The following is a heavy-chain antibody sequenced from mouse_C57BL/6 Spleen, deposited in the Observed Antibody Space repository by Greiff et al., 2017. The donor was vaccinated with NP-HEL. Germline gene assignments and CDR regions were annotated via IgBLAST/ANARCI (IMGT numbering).Heavy chain of an antibody. CDR3: AREYYAMDY. CDR1: GYTFTSYW. Sequence: VQLQQPGAELVRPGSSVKLSCKASGYTFTSYWMHWVKQRPIQGLEWIGNIDPSDSETHYNQKFKDKATLTEDKSSSTAYMQLSSLTSEDSAVYYCAREYYAMDYWGQGTSVTVSS. J-gene: IGHJ4*01. CDR2: IDPSDSET. V-gene: IGHV1-52*01.